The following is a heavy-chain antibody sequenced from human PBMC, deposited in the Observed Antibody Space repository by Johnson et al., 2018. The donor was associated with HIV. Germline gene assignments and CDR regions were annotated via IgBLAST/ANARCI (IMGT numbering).Heavy chain of an antibody. J-gene: IGHJ3*02. D-gene: IGHD1-7*01. Sequence: VQLMESGGGVVRPGGSLRLSCAASGFTFDDYVMSWVRQAPGKGLEWVSASGTAGDTYYPGSVKGRSTISRENAKNSLYLQMNSLRVEDTAVYYCARGDADWNYWGGAFDIWGQGTLVTVS. CDR1: GFTFDDYV. V-gene: IGHV3-13*01. CDR3: ARGDADWNYWGGAFDI. CDR2: SGTAGDT.